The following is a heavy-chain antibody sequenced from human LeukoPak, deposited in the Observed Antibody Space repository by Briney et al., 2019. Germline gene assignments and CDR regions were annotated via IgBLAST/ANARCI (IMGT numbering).Heavy chain of an antibody. Sequence: GGSLRLSCAASGFTFSSYAMSWVRQAPGKGLEWVSAIGGSGASTYYADSVKGRFTISRDNSKNTLYLQMNSLRADDTAVYYCAKDEYPTVTPSVLFDYWGQGTLVTVSS. D-gene: IGHD4-17*01. CDR2: IGGSGAST. J-gene: IGHJ4*02. CDR3: AKDEYPTVTPSVLFDY. V-gene: IGHV3-23*01. CDR1: GFTFSSYA.